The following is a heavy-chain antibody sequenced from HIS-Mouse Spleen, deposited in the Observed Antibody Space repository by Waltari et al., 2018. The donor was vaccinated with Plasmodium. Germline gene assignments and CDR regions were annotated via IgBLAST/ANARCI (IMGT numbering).Heavy chain of an antibody. J-gene: IGHJ3*02. V-gene: IGHV3-66*01. CDR2: IYSGGRT. Sequence: EVQLVESGGGLVQPGGSLRLSCAASGFTVSSNYMSWVRQAPGKGLEWVSVIYSGGRTYYADSVKGRFTISRDNSKNTLYLQMNSLRAEDMAVYYCARGSAGDAFDIWGQGTMVTVSS. CDR1: GFTVSSNY. D-gene: IGHD3-10*01. CDR3: ARGSAGDAFDI.